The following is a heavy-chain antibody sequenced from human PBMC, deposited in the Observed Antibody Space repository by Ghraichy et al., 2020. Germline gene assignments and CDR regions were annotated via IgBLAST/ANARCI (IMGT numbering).Heavy chain of an antibody. D-gene: IGHD6-13*01. CDR3: AKRARYSSSQDPPFDY. CDR2: ISGSGGST. Sequence: GGSLRLSCAASGFTFSSYAMSWVRQAPGKGLEWVSAISGSGGSTYYADSVKGRFTISRDNSKNTLYLQMNSLRAEDTAVYYCAKRARYSSSQDPPFDYWGQGTLVTVSS. J-gene: IGHJ4*02. V-gene: IGHV3-23*01. CDR1: GFTFSSYA.